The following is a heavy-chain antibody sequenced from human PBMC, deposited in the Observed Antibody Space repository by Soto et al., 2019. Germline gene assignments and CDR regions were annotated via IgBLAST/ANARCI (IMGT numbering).Heavy chain of an antibody. CDR3: AKDRGLPPQRPLDY. CDR1: GFTFSKYG. CDR2: ISGSGYST. Sequence: EVHLLESGGGLVQPGGSLRLSCAASGFTFSKYGMSWVRLAPGKGLEWVSAISGSGYSTYYVDSVKGRFTISRDNSNNTLDLQMNSLRVEDTAIYYCAKDRGLPPQRPLDYWGQGTLVTVSS. J-gene: IGHJ4*02. V-gene: IGHV3-23*01. D-gene: IGHD2-21*02.